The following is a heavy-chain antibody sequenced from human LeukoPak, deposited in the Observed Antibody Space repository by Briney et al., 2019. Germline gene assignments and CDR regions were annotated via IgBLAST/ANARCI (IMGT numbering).Heavy chain of an antibody. V-gene: IGHV3-7*01. CDR2: IKQDGSEK. CDR1: GFTFSSYW. D-gene: IGHD6-19*01. CDR3: AGGSSGWGPYYFDY. J-gene: IGHJ4*02. Sequence: PGGSLRLSCAASGFTFSSYWMSWVRQPPGKGLEWVANIKQDGSEKYYVDSLKGRFTISRDNAKSSVYLQMNSLRAEDTAVYYCAGGSSGWGPYYFDYWGQGTLVTVSS.